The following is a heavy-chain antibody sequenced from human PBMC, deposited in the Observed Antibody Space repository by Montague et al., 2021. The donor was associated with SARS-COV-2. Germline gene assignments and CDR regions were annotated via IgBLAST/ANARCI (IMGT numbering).Heavy chain of an antibody. D-gene: IGHD3-10*01. CDR1: GDSVSSNSAA. J-gene: IGHJ4*02. CDR2: TYYRSKWYN. Sequence: CAISGDSVSSNSAAWNWIRQSPLRGLEWLGRTYYRSKWYNDYAVSVKSRITINPDTSKNQFSLQLNSVTPEDTAVYYCARGGWGAPGTGRLFDYWGQGTLVTVSS. CDR3: ARGGWGAPGTGRLFDY. V-gene: IGHV6-1*01.